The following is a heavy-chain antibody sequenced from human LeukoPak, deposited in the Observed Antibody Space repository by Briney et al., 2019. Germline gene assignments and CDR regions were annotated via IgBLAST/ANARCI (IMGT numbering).Heavy chain of an antibody. Sequence: GGSLRLSCAASGFTFSNYEMNWVRQAPGKGLEWISYISSSGSAIYYADSVKGRFSISRDNAKNSLYLQMNSLRAEDTAVYYCAELGITMIGGVWGKGTTVTISS. CDR2: ISSSGSAI. V-gene: IGHV3-48*03. J-gene: IGHJ6*04. CDR3: AELGITMIGGV. CDR1: GFTFSNYE. D-gene: IGHD3-10*02.